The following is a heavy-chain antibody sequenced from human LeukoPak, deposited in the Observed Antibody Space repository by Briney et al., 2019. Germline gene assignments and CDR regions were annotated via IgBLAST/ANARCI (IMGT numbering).Heavy chain of an antibody. J-gene: IGHJ4*02. CDR3: ASDINRYYDFWSGYYY. CDR2: IIPIFGTA. CDR1: GGTFSSYA. D-gene: IGHD3-3*01. Sequence: ASVKVSCKASGGTFSSYAISWVRQAPGQGLEWMGGIIPIFGTANYAQKFQGRVTITTDESTSTAYMELSSLRSGDTAVYYCASDINRYYDFWSGYYYWGQGTLVTVSS. V-gene: IGHV1-69*05.